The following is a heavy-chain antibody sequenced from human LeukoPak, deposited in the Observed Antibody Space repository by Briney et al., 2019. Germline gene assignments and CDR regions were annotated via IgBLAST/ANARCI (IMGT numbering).Heavy chain of an antibody. CDR2: INHSGST. J-gene: IGHJ4*02. CDR3: ARRYFDWLLRSYYFDY. V-gene: IGHV4-34*01. Sequence: PSETLSLTCAVYGGSFSGYYWSWIRQPPGKGLEWIGEINHSGSTNYNPSLKSRVTISVDTSKNQFSLKLSSVTAADTAVYYCARRYFDWLLRSYYFDYWGQGTLVTVSS. CDR1: GGSFSGYY. D-gene: IGHD3-9*01.